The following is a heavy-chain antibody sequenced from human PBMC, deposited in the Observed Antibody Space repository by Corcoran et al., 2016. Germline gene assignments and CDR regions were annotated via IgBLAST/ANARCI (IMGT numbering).Heavy chain of an antibody. Sequence: QVQLQESCPGLVKPSETLSLTCTVSGGSVSSGSYYWSWIRQPPGKGLEWIGYIYYSGSTTYNPSLKSRVTISVDTSKNQFSLKLSSVTAADTAGYYCARDDGGTRSYYYYGMDVWGQGTTVTVSS. D-gene: IGHD1-26*01. J-gene: IGHJ6*02. CDR3: ARDDGGTRSYYYYGMDV. CDR2: IYYSGST. CDR1: GGSVSSGSYY. V-gene: IGHV4-61*01.